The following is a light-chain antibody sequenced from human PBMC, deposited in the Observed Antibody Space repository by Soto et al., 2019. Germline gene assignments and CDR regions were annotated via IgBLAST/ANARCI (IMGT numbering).Light chain of an antibody. Sequence: QSVLTQPASVSGSPGQSITISCTGTSSDVGSYNLVSWYQQHPGKAPKLMIYEVSKRPSGVSNRFSGSKSGNTASLTISGLQAEDEADYYCCSSAGSSTLVIFGTVTNVTVL. CDR1: SSDVGSYNL. J-gene: IGLJ1*01. CDR2: EVS. V-gene: IGLV2-23*02. CDR3: CSSAGSSTLVI.